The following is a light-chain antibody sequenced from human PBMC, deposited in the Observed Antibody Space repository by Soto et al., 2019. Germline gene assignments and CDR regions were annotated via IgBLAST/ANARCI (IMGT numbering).Light chain of an antibody. Sequence: QSALTQPASVSGSPGQSITISCTGTSSDVGSYNLVSWYQQHPGKAPKLMIYEGSKRPSGVSNRFSGSKSGNTASLTISGFQADDEDNSYCCPYPASSTFGVFGTGTKVPV. V-gene: IGLV2-23*03. CDR2: EGS. CDR3: CPYPASSTFGV. CDR1: SSDVGSYNL. J-gene: IGLJ1*01.